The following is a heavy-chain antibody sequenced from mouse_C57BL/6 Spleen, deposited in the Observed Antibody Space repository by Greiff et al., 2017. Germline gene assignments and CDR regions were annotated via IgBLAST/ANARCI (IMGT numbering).Heavy chain of an antibody. V-gene: IGHV5-4*01. D-gene: IGHD2-2*01. J-gene: IGHJ3*01. CDR1: GFTFSSYA. CDR3: ARDSGYPFAY. Sequence: DVMLVESGGGLVKPGGSLKLSCAASGFTFSSYAMSWVRQTPEKRLEWVATISDGGSYTYYPDNVKGRFTISRDNATNNLYLQMSHLKSEDTAMYYCARDSGYPFAYWGQGALVTVSA. CDR2: ISDGGSYT.